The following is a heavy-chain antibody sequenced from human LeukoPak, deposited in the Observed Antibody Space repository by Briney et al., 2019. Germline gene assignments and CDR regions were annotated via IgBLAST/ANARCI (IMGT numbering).Heavy chain of an antibody. D-gene: IGHD3-10*01. J-gene: IGHJ3*02. CDR3: ARDQDSADYYGSGSYAFDI. Sequence: ASVKVSCKASGYIFTGYHVHWVRQAPGQGLEWMGWINPNSGGTNYAQKFRGRVTMTRDTSISTAYMELSRLRSDDTAVYYCARDQDSADYYGSGSYAFDIWGQGTMVTVSS. CDR2: INPNSGGT. CDR1: GYIFTGYH. V-gene: IGHV1-2*02.